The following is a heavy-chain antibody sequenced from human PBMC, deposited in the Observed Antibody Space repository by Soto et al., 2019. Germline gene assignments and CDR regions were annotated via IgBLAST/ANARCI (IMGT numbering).Heavy chain of an antibody. V-gene: IGHV3-15*01. D-gene: IGHD1-7*01. CDR3: TTRTGTPHYGMDV. J-gene: IGHJ6*02. CDR2: IKSKTDGGTT. Sequence: EVQLVESGGGLVKPGGSLRLSCAASGFTVSNAWMSWVRQAPGKGLEWVGRIKSKTDGGTTDYAAPGNGRFTFSRDDSKNTLYLQMNRLKPEYTAVYYCTTRTGTPHYGMDVSGQGTTVTVSS. CDR1: GFTVSNAW.